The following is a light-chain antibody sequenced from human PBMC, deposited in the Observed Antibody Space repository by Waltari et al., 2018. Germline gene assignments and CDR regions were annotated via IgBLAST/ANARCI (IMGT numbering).Light chain of an antibody. J-gene: IGKJ2*01. CDR2: DAS. CDR3: QHFNSYPPWT. Sequence: AVQLTQSTYHLSACVGDRDSLSCRSSQDVSNALAWYQQKAGKPPKLLIYDASTLESGVPSKFSRSGSDTYFTLTISSLQPEDFATSYCQHFNSYPPWTFGQGTNLEI. CDR1: QDVSNA. V-gene: IGKV1-13*02.